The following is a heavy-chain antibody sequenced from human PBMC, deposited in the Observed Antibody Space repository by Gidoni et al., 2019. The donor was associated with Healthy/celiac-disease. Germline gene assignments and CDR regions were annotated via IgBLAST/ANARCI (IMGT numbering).Heavy chain of an antibody. Sequence: QVQLQQWGAGLLKPSETLSLTCAVYGGSLSGHYWSWIRQPPGKGLEWIGEINHSGSTNYNPSHKSRVTLSVDTSKNQFSLQLSSVTAADTAVYYCARARSIAAAGTLDVWGKGTTATVSS. CDR3: ARARSIAAAGTLDV. J-gene: IGHJ6*04. CDR2: INHSGST. D-gene: IGHD6-13*01. V-gene: IGHV4-34*01. CDR1: GGSLSGHY.